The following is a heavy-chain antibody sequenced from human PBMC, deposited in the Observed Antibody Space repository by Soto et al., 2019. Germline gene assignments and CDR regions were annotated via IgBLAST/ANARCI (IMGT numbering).Heavy chain of an antibody. CDR2: ISTTSSSI. Sequence: GSLRLSCAASGFPFSSYSMNWVRQAPGKGLEWISYISTTSSSIYYADSVKGRFTISRDNAKNSLFLQMNSLRDEDTAVYYCARKGVAFDYWGQGALVTVSS. D-gene: IGHD3-3*01. V-gene: IGHV3-48*02. J-gene: IGHJ4*02. CDR3: ARKGVAFDY. CDR1: GFPFSSYS.